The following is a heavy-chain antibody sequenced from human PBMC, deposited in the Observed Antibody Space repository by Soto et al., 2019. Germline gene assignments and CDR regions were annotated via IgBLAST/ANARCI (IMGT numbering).Heavy chain of an antibody. CDR2: ISASGSTL. Sequence: GGSLRLSCAASGFTFNTYAMNWVRQAPGKGLEWVSYISASGSTLYYSDAVQGRFTISRDNAKNSLYPHMNSLRDEDTAVYYCARDSDSNGWYYFDYWGQGAPVTVSS. D-gene: IGHD6-19*01. V-gene: IGHV3-48*02. CDR3: ARDSDSNGWYYFDY. J-gene: IGHJ4*02. CDR1: GFTFNTYA.